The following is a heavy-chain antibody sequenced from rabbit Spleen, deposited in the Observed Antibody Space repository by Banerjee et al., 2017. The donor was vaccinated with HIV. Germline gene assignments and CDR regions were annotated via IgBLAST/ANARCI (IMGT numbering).Heavy chain of an antibody. CDR3: GRDLDGVIGWNFGW. V-gene: IGHV1S45*01. Sequence: QEQLTETGGGLVQPGGSLTLSCKASGIDFTNYYITWVRQAPGKGLEWIGIIYPAKGSTDYASWVNGRFTISKASSTTVTLQMTSLTAADTATYFCGRDLDGVIGWNFGWWGQGTLVTVS. J-gene: IGHJ3*01. CDR2: IYPAKGST. D-gene: IGHD4-1*01. CDR1: GIDFTNYY.